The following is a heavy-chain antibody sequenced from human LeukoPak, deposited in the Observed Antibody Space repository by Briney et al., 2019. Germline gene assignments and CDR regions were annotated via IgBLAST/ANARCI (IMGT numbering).Heavy chain of an antibody. CDR2: ISYDGSNK. D-gene: IGHD2-2*01. J-gene: IGHJ4*02. V-gene: IGHV3-30-3*01. Sequence: PGRSLRLSCAASGFTFSSYAMHWVRQAPGKGLEWVAVISYDGSNKYYADSVKGRFTISRDNSKNTLYLQMNSLRAEDTAVYYCAKDSIVVVPAAEFDYWGQGTLVTVSS. CDR3: AKDSIVVVPAAEFDY. CDR1: GFTFSSYA.